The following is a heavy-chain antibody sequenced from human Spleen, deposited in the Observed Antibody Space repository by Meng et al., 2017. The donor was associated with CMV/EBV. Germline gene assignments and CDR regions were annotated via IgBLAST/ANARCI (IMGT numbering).Heavy chain of an antibody. CDR1: GFTFSSYA. J-gene: IGHJ4*02. V-gene: IGHV3-23*01. CDR3: PKGIDILTGYHTFDS. CDR2: ISGSGGNT. Sequence: GGSLRLSCAASGFTFSSYAMSWVRQAPGKGLECVSGISGSGGNTYYADSVKGRFTISRDNYKKTLDLQMNSLRAEDTAVYYCPKGIDILTGYHTFDSWGQGTLVTVSS. D-gene: IGHD3-9*01.